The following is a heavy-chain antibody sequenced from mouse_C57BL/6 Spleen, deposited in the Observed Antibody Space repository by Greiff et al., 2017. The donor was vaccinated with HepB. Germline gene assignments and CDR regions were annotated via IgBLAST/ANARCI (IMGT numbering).Heavy chain of an antibody. CDR3: VRHSSYYYGSEAMDY. Sequence: EVMLVESGGGLVQPKGSLKLSCAASGFSFNTYAMNWVRQAPGKGLEWVARIRSKSNNYATYYADSVKDRFTISRDDSESMLYLQMNNLKTEDTAMYYCVRHSSYYYGSEAMDYWGQGTSVTVSS. D-gene: IGHD1-1*01. CDR2: IRSKSNNYAT. J-gene: IGHJ4*01. V-gene: IGHV10-1*01. CDR1: GFSFNTYA.